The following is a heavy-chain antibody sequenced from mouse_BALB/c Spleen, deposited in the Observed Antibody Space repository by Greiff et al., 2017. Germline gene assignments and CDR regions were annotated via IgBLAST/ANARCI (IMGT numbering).Heavy chain of an antibody. CDR1: GFTFSSYA. D-gene: IGHD1-1*01. V-gene: IGHV5-6-5*01. CDR2: ISSGGST. J-gene: IGHJ2*01. CDR3: AREFIPYFDY. Sequence: EVMLVESGGGLVKPGGSLKLSCAASGFTFSSYAMSWVRQTPEQRLEWVASISSGGSTYYPDSVKGRFTISRDNARNILYLQMSSLRSEDTAMYYCAREFIPYFDYWGQGTTLTVSS.